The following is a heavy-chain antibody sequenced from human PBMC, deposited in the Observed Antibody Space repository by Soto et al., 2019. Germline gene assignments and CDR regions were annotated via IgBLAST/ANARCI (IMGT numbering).Heavy chain of an antibody. Sequence: PGGSLRLSCAASGFTFSSYSMNWVRQAPGKGLEWVSYISSSSSTIYYADSVKGRFTISRDNAKNSLYLQMNSLRDEDTAVYYCASANYCSGGSCYSDDAFDVWGQGXMVTVSS. CDR2: ISSSSSTI. D-gene: IGHD2-15*01. CDR1: GFTFSSYS. CDR3: ASANYCSGGSCYSDDAFDV. V-gene: IGHV3-48*02. J-gene: IGHJ3*01.